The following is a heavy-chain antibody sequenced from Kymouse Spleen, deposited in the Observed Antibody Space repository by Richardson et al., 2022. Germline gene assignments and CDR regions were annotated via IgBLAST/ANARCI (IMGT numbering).Heavy chain of an antibody. CDR1: GFTFSDYY. J-gene: IGHJ6*02. D-gene: IGHD2-15*01. Sequence: QVQLVESGGGLVKPGGSLRLSCAASGFTFSDYYMSWIRQAPGKGLEWVSYISSSGSTIYYADSVKGRFTISRDNAKNSLYLQMNSLRAEDTAVYYCAREGGGIVVVVAATVLLRYGRLGPRDHGHRLL. CDR2: ISSSGSTI. CDR3: AREGGGIVVVVAATVLLRYGR. V-gene: IGHV3-11*01.